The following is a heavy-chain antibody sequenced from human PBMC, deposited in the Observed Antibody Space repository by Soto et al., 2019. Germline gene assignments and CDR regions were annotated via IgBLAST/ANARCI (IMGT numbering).Heavy chain of an antibody. Sequence: QVQLVESGGGVVQPGRSVRLSCAASGFTFSRNGMHWVRQAPGKGLEWVASISSDGRDEFYADSMKGNFTISRDNSKSTLYLEIHTLSPEDTAVYFCAKAASFRIFGWVRYWGQGTLLTVSS. D-gene: IGHD3-3*01. J-gene: IGHJ4*02. CDR2: ISSDGRDE. CDR1: GFTFSRNG. CDR3: AKAASFRIFGWVRY. V-gene: IGHV3-30*18.